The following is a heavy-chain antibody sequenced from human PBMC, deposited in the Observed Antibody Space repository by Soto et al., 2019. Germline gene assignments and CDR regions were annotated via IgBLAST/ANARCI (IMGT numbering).Heavy chain of an antibody. CDR2: ISGSGGST. CDR3: AKDSGSYYFDY. D-gene: IGHD1-26*01. CDR1: GFTFSSYA. Sequence: EVQLLESGGGLVQPGGSLRLSCAASGFTFSSYAMSWVRQAPGKGLEWVSAISGSGGSTYYADSVKGRFTTSRDNSKKPLYLQMNSLRAEDTAVYYCAKDSGSYYFDYWGQGTLVNVSS. V-gene: IGHV3-23*01. J-gene: IGHJ4*02.